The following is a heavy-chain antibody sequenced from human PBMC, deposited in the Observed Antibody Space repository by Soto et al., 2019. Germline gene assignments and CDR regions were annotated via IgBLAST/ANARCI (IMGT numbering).Heavy chain of an antibody. CDR2: ISSNGRNT. CDR3: ASYNWPATSDY. V-gene: IGHV3-74*01. J-gene: IGHJ4*02. Sequence: EVQLVESGGGLVQPGGSLRLSCAATGFTFNSLWMYWVRQVPGKGLEWISGISSNGRNTRYADSVKGRFTIARDNAKNTLYLQMHGRSAEDTALYYCASYNWPATSDYWGQGTLVTVSS. D-gene: IGHD1-1*01. CDR1: GFTFNSLW.